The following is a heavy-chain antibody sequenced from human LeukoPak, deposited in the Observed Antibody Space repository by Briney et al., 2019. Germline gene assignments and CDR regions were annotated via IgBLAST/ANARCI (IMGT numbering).Heavy chain of an antibody. CDR2: INHSGST. Sequence: KASETLSLTCAVYGGSFSGYYWSWIRQPPGKGLEWIGEINHSGSTNYNPSLKSRVTISVDTSKNQFSLKLSSETAADTAVYYCARDAHYYDSSGQSDYWGQGTLVTVSS. D-gene: IGHD3-22*01. CDR1: GGSFSGYY. CDR3: ARDAHYYDSSGQSDY. J-gene: IGHJ4*02. V-gene: IGHV4-34*01.